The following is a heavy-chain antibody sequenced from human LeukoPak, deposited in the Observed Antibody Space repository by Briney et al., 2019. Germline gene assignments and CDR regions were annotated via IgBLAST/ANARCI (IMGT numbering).Heavy chain of an antibody. D-gene: IGHD3-10*01. V-gene: IGHV3-23*01. CDR1: GFTFSSYA. Sequence: GWSLRLSCAASGFTFSSYAMSWVRHAPGEGLEWVSVISGGGGSTYYADCVEGRLTISRDNSKNTLYLQMSSLRAEDTAVYYCAKGPGGSGSYFDYWGQGTVVTVSS. J-gene: IGHJ4*02. CDR3: AKGPGGSGSYFDY. CDR2: ISGGGGST.